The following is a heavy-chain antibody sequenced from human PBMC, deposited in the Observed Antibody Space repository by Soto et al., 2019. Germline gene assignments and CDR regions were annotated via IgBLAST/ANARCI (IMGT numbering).Heavy chain of an antibody. J-gene: IGHJ4*02. D-gene: IGHD1-26*01. CDR2: TYYSGTT. CDR3: AREVVGATTKTGMRIDY. Sequence: QLQLQESGPGLVKPTETLSLTCTVSGDSISSSRYYWGWVRQPPGKGLEWIGSTYYSGTTYYNPSLKSRVTIFVDTSKNHCSLKLSSVTAADTAVYYCAREVVGATTKTGMRIDYWGQGILVTVSS. CDR1: GDSISSSRYY. V-gene: IGHV4-39*02.